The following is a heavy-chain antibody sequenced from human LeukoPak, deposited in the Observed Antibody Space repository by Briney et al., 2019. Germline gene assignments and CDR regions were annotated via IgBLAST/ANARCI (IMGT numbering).Heavy chain of an antibody. CDR3: ARQYCSSTSCYAIDY. D-gene: IGHD2-2*01. J-gene: IGHJ4*02. CDR1: GGSFSGYY. V-gene: IGHV4-34*01. CDR2: INHSGST. Sequence: SETLSLTCAVYGGSFSGYYWSWIRQPPGKGLEWIGEINHSGSTNYNPSLKSRVTISVDTSKNQFSLKLSSVTAADTAVYYCARQYCSSTSCYAIDYWGQGTLVTVSS.